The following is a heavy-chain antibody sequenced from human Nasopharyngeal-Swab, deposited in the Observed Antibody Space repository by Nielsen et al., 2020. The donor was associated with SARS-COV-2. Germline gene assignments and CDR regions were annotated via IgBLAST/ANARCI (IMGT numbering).Heavy chain of an antibody. Sequence: GESLKISCKVSGYKILNYWIGWVRQMPGKGPEWIGIIYLGDSDTRYSPSFEGQVTMSVDRSISTAYLQWSSLKASDSAMYYCARVGWTGNYRGQLDSWGQGTLVTVSS. CDR3: ARVGWTGNYRGQLDS. CDR1: GYKILNYW. V-gene: IGHV5-51*01. D-gene: IGHD3/OR15-3a*01. J-gene: IGHJ4*02. CDR2: IYLGDSDT.